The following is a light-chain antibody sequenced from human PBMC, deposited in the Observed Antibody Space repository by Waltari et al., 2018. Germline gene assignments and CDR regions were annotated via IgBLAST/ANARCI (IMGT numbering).Light chain of an antibody. CDR2: AAS. CDR1: QSISSY. CDR3: QQSYSTPRT. Sequence: DIQMTQSPSSLSASVGDRVTITCRASQSISSYLNWYQQKPGKAPKLLIYAASRLQSGVPSRFSGSGSGTDFTLTISSLQPEDFATYYCQQSYSTPRTFGQGTKLDIK. J-gene: IGKJ2*01. V-gene: IGKV1-39*01.